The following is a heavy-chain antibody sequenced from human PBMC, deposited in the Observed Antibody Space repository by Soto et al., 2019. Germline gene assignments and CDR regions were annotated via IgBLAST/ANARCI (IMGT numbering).Heavy chain of an antibody. J-gene: IGHJ6*02. CDR1: GFTFSSYG. Sequence: GGSLRLSCAVSGFTFSSYGMHWVRQAPGKGLEWVAVISYDGSNKYYADSVKGRFTISRDNSKNTLYLQMNSLRAEDTAVYYCAKEGGIAAAGTPLYYYYGMDVWGQGTTVTVSS. V-gene: IGHV3-30*18. CDR3: AKEGGIAAAGTPLYYYYGMDV. D-gene: IGHD6-13*01. CDR2: ISYDGSNK.